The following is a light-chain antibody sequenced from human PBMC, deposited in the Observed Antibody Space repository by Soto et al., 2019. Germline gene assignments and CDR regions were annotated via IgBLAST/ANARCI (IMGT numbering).Light chain of an antibody. CDR3: ASWDDSLNGVV. J-gene: IGLJ3*02. CDR1: SSNIGSTT. V-gene: IGLV1-44*01. Sequence: QSVLTQPPSASGTPGQRVTIACSGSSSNIGSTTVKWYQQLPGTAPKLLIYNNNQRPSGVPDRFSGSKSGTSASLAISGLQSEDEADYYRASWDDSLNGVVFGGGTKLTVL. CDR2: NNN.